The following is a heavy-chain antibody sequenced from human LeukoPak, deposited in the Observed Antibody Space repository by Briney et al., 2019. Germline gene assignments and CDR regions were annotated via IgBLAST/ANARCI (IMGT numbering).Heavy chain of an antibody. CDR3: ARVATMVRVPLDALDI. CDR1: GFTFSACE. D-gene: IGHD3-10*01. Sequence: GGSLRLSCAISGFTFSACELTWVRQAPGKGLEWVSYISRSGSTRYYADSVKGRFTISRDNAKNSLYLQMNSLRAEDTAVYYCARVATMVRVPLDALDIWGQGTMVSV. CDR2: ISRSGSTR. J-gene: IGHJ3*02. V-gene: IGHV3-48*03.